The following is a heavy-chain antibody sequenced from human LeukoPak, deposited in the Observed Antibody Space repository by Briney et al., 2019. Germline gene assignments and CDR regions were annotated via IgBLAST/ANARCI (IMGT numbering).Heavy chain of an antibody. D-gene: IGHD2-2*01. CDR2: IYPGDSDT. Sequence: GASVKVSCEASGYTFTSYGISWVRQAPGQGLEWMGIIYPGDSDTRYSPSFQGQVTISADKSISTAYLQWSSLKASDTAMYYCARGSSTSSNFDYWGQGTLVTVSS. CDR1: GYTFTSYG. V-gene: IGHV5-51*01. CDR3: ARGSSTSSNFDY. J-gene: IGHJ4*02.